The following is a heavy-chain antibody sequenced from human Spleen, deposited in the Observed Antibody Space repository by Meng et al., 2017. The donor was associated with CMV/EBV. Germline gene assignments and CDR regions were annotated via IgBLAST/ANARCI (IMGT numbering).Heavy chain of an antibody. CDR3: AREGEGGSDAYFDY. CDR2: IKPNRGGA. V-gene: IGHV1-2*02. CDR1: GYTWTGKK. D-gene: IGHD1-26*01. Sequence: GYTWTGKKMKREGQGPGQGREWRGWIKPNRGGAKDGQKVQGRVNRTRETSISTDYMELSRLRSDDTAVYYCAREGEGGSDAYFDYWGQGTLVTVSS. J-gene: IGHJ4*02.